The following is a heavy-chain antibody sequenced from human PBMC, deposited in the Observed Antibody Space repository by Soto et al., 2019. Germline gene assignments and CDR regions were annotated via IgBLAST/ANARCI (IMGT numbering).Heavy chain of an antibody. CDR1: GYTFTGYY. CDR2: INPNSGGT. Sequence: ASVKVSCKASGYTFTGYYMHWVRQAPGQGLEWMGWINPNSGGTNYAQKFQGWVTMTRDTSISTAYMELSRLRSDDTAVYYCARATYSYGYGGYFDYWGQGTLVTVSS. J-gene: IGHJ4*02. V-gene: IGHV1-2*04. CDR3: ARATYSYGYGGYFDY. D-gene: IGHD5-18*01.